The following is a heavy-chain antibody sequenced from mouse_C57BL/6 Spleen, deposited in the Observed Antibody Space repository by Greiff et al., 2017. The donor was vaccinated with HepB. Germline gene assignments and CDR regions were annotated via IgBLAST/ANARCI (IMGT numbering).Heavy chain of an antibody. D-gene: IGHD1-1*01. J-gene: IGHJ4*01. V-gene: IGHV1-72*01. Sequence: VQLQQPGAELVKPGASVKLSCKASGYTFTSYWMHWVKQRPGRGLEWIGRIDPNSGGTKYNEKFKSKATLTVDKPSSTAYMQLSSLTSEDSAVYYCASPSYYYGSSYNAMDYWGQGTSVTVSS. CDR1: GYTFTSYW. CDR2: IDPNSGGT. CDR3: ASPSYYYGSSYNAMDY.